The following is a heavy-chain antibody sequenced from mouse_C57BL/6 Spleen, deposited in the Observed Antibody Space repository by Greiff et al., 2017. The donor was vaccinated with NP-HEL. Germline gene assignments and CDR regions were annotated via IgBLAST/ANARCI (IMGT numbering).Heavy chain of an antibody. J-gene: IGHJ4*01. D-gene: IGHD2-4*01. Sequence: DVKLQESGPGLVKPSQSLSLTCSVTGYSITSGYYWNWIRQFPGNKLEWMGYISYDGSNNYNPSLKNRISITRDTSKNQFFLKLNSVTTEDTATYYCARRGYDYDYAMDYWGQGTSVTVSS. CDR2: ISYDGSN. CDR3: ARRGYDYDYAMDY. CDR1: GYSITSGYY. V-gene: IGHV3-6*01.